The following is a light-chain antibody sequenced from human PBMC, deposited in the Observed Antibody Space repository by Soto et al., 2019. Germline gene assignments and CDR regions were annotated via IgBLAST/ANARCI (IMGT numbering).Light chain of an antibody. V-gene: IGLV2-14*01. CDR3: SSYTSSSTVV. Sequence: SVLTQPASVSGSPGQSITISCTGTSSDFGAYKSVSWYQQHPGEAPKLMIYEVTNRPSGVSNRFSGSKSGNTASLAISGLQAEDEADYYCSSYTSSSTVVFGGGTKVTVL. J-gene: IGLJ2*01. CDR1: SSDFGAYKS. CDR2: EVT.